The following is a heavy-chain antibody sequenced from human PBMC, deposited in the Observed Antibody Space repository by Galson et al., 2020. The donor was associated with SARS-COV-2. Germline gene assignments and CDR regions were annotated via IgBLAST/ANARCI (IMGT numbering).Heavy chain of an antibody. CDR2: ISWNSGSI. Sequence: SLKISCAASGFTFDDYAMHWVRQAPGKGLEWVSGISWNSGSIGYADSVKGRFTISRDNAKNSLYLQMNSLRAEDTALYYCAKDIGYSSGGLGYWGQGTLVTVSS. CDR1: GFTFDDYA. CDR3: AKDIGYSSGGLGY. J-gene: IGHJ4*02. D-gene: IGHD6-19*01. V-gene: IGHV3-9*01.